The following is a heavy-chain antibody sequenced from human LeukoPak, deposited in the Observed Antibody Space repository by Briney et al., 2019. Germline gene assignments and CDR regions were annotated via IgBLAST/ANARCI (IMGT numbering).Heavy chain of an antibody. CDR3: ARNSDFWSGYYSA. V-gene: IGHV1-69*13. D-gene: IGHD3-3*01. J-gene: IGHJ5*02. CDR2: IIPIFGTA. CDR1: GGTLSSYA. Sequence: ASVKVSCKASGGTLSSYAISWVRQAPGQELEWMGGIIPIFGTANYAQKFQGRVTITADESTSTAYMELSSLRSEDTAVYYCARNSDFWSGYYSAWGQGTLVTVSS.